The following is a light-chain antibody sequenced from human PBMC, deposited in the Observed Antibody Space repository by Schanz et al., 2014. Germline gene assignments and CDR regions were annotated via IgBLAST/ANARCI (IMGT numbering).Light chain of an antibody. CDR1: QSIGNW. V-gene: IGKV1-5*03. CDR3: LQDYNYPVT. J-gene: IGKJ1*01. CDR2: KAS. Sequence: DIQMTQSPSTLSASVGDRVTITCRASQSIGNWLAWYQQKPGKVPKVLIYKASTLQSGVPSRFSGSGSGTEFTLTIRSLQPDDFAAYYCLQDYNYPVTFGQGTKVEIK.